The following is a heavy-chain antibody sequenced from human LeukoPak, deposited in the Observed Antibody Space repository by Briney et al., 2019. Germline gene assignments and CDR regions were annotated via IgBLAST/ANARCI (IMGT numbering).Heavy chain of an antibody. Sequence: ASVKVSCKASGYTFSDYYMHWVRQAPGQGLEWMGWISGYNGNTDYVQKLQGRVTMTTDTSTSTAYMELRSLRSDDTAVYYCARCGGGDWSTPHYFDYWGQGTLVTVSS. D-gene: IGHD2-21*02. CDR1: GYTFSDYY. CDR3: ARCGGGDWSTPHYFDY. V-gene: IGHV1-18*04. J-gene: IGHJ4*02. CDR2: ISGYNGNT.